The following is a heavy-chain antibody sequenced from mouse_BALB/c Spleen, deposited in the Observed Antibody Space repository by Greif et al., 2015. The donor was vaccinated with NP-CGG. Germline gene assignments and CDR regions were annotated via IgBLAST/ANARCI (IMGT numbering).Heavy chain of an antibody. CDR3: ARRTGTEAMDY. J-gene: IGHJ4*01. D-gene: IGHD4-1*01. CDR2: IYPGSGNT. CDR1: GYTFTDYY. V-gene: IGHV1-84*02. Sequence: QVQLQQPGPELVKPGASVKISCKGSGYTFTDYYINRVEQKPGQGLEWIGWIYPGSGNTKYNEKFKGKATLTVDTSSSTAYMQLSSLTSGDTAVYFCARRTGTEAMDYWGQGTSVTVSS.